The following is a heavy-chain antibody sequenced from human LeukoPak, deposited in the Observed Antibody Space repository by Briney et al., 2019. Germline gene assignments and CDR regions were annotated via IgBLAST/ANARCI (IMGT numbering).Heavy chain of an antibody. J-gene: IGHJ4*02. V-gene: IGHV3-64*01. CDR1: GFTFSSYA. CDR2: ISSNGGST. CDR3: ARVSGDTAMAPNRGPDY. Sequence: GGSLRLSCAASGFTFSSYAMHWVRQAPGKGLEYVSAISSNGGSTYYANSVKGRFTISRDNSKNTLYLQMGSLRAEDMAVYYCARVSGDTAMAPNRGPDYWGQGTLVTVSS. D-gene: IGHD5-18*01.